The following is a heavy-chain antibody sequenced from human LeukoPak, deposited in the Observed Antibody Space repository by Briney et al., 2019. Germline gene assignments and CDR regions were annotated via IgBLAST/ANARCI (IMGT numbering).Heavy chain of an antibody. CDR2: IASDGSST. V-gene: IGHV3-74*01. Sequence: GGSPRLSCAASGFTFSSYAMSWVRQAPGKGLVWVSRIASDGSSTTYADSVKGRFSISRDNAKNTLYLQMNSLRVEDTAVYYCARGRPHGNDYWGQGTLATVSS. CDR3: ARGRPHGNDY. D-gene: IGHD4-23*01. J-gene: IGHJ4*02. CDR1: GFTFSSYA.